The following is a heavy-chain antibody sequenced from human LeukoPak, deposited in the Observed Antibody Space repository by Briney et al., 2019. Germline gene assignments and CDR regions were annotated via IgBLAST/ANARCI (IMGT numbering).Heavy chain of an antibody. V-gene: IGHV4-38-2*02. Sequence: PSETLSLTCTVSGQSIINNYYWGWIRQSPGKGLEWIGSIHHSGNRFESGSTPYNPSLRSRVTVSADTSKNEFSLTLRSVTAADTAVYFCARNASSGFFNAWGRGTLVTVSS. CDR3: ARNASSGFFNA. CDR1: GQSIINNYY. CDR2: IHHSGNRFESGST. D-gene: IGHD6-25*01. J-gene: IGHJ1*01.